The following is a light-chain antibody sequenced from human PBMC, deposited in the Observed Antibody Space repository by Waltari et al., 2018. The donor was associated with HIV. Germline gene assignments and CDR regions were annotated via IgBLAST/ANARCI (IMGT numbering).Light chain of an antibody. J-gene: IGLJ1*01. CDR2: KNI. Sequence: QSVLTQPPSASGTPGQRVTISCSGSYSNIGRANVYWYQHLPGTAPKLLIYKNIQRPSGVPDRFSGSKSGASAYLAISGLRSEDEADYYCTGWDASLSEYVFGPGTRVTV. V-gene: IGLV1-47*01. CDR3: TGWDASLSEYV. CDR1: YSNIGRAN.